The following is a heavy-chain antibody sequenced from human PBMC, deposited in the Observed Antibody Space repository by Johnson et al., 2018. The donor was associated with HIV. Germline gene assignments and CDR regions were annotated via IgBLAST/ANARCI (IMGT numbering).Heavy chain of an antibody. J-gene: IGHJ3*02. D-gene: IGHD1-26*01. CDR1: GFTFDDYG. V-gene: IGHV3-20*04. CDR3: AREGEWERHAFDS. Sequence: VQLVESGGGLIQPGGSLRLSCAASGFTFDDYGMSWVRQAPGKGLEWVSAINWNGGTTGYTDSVKGRFTISRDNAKNSLYLQMNSLRAEDTALYYCAREGEWERHAFDSWGQGTMVTVSS. CDR2: INWNGGTT.